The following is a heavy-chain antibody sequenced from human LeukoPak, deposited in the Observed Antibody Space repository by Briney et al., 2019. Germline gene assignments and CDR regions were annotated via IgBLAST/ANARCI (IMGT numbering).Heavy chain of an antibody. CDR1: GGSISSGGYY. J-gene: IGHJ4*02. V-gene: IGHV4-31*03. CDR3: AREPYSSSWYGVDY. D-gene: IGHD6-13*01. CDR2: IYHSGNT. Sequence: SETLSLTCTVAGGSISSGGYYWSWIRQHPGKGLEWIGYIYHSGNTYYNPSLKSRVTISVDTSKNQFSLKLSSVTAADTAVYYCAREPYSSSWYGVDYWGQGTLVTVSS.